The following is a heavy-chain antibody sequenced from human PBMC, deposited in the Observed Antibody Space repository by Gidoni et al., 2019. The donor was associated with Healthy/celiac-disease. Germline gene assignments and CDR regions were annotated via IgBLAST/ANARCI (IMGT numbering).Heavy chain of an antibody. D-gene: IGHD4-17*01. J-gene: IGHJ4*02. Sequence: EVQLLESGGGLVQPGGSLRLSCAVSGFPFSSYAMSWVRQAPGKGPEWFSTISDDDGSTYYADSVKGRFTISRDNFKDTLYLQMNSLRAEDTAVYYCARRRDDYGDHLDYWGQGTLVTVSS. V-gene: IGHV3-23*01. CDR1: GFPFSSYA. CDR2: ISDDDGST. CDR3: ARRRDDYGDHLDY.